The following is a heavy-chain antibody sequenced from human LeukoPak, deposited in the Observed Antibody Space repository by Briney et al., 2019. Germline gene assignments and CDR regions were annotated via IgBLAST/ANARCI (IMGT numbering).Heavy chain of an antibody. CDR2: INPNSGGT. CDR1: GYTFTGYY. CDR3: GRDITIFGVVTILGYYYYGMDV. J-gene: IGHJ6*02. D-gene: IGHD3-3*01. V-gene: IGHV1-2*02. Sequence: ASVKVSCKASGYTFTGYYMHWVRQAPGQGLEWMGWINPNSGGTNYAQKFQGRVTMTRDTSISTAYMELSRLRSDDTAVYYCGRDITIFGVVTILGYYYYGMDVWGQGTTVTVSS.